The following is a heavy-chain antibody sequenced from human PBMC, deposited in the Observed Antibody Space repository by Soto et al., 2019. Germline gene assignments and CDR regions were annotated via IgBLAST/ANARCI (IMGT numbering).Heavy chain of an antibody. V-gene: IGHV3-23*01. J-gene: IGHJ5*02. CDR1: GFTFSSYS. Sequence: PGGSLRLSCAASGFTFSSYSMAWVRQAPGKGLEWVSIIGDTGGTTIYADSVRGRFTISRDNSKSTLYLQMNSLRAEDTALYYCAKKAITPVGNDCLDPWGRGTLVTVSS. D-gene: IGHD1-1*01. CDR2: IGDTGGTT. CDR3: AKKAITPVGNDCLDP.